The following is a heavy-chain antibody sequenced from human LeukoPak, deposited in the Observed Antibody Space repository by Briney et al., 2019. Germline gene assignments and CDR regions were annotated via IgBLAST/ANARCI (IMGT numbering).Heavy chain of an antibody. D-gene: IGHD1-26*01. CDR1: GFTFSNYA. CDR3: AKATRGSGSYYADY. V-gene: IGHV3-23*01. J-gene: IGHJ4*02. CDR2: ISASGGNT. Sequence: GGSLRLSCAASGFTFSNYAMNWVRQVPGKGLEWVSTISASGGNTYYVDSVKGRFTISRDNSKNTLDLQMNSLKAEDTAVCYCAKATRGSGSYYADYWGQGTLVTVSS.